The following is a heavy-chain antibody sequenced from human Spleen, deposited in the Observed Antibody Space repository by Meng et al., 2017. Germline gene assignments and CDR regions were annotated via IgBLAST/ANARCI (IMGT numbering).Heavy chain of an antibody. Sequence: QVQLQQWGAGLLKHSETLSLTCVVSGGSFSDYYWSWIRQPPGKGLEWIGEINHSGSTNYNPSLESRATISVDTSQNNLSLKLSSVTAADSAVYYCARGPTTMAHDFDYWGQGTLVTVPS. J-gene: IGHJ4*02. CDR2: INHSGST. D-gene: IGHD4-11*01. CDR1: GGSFSDYY. V-gene: IGHV4-34*01. CDR3: ARGPTTMAHDFDY.